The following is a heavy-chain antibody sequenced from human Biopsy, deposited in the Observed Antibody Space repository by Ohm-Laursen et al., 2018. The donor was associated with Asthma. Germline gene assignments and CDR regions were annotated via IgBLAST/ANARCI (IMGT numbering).Heavy chain of an antibody. CDR1: GGSISSGAYY. CDR3: ARRGGVRRYFDY. V-gene: IGHV4-30-4*02. CDR2: INHSGST. J-gene: IGHJ4*02. Sequence: SDTLSLTCIVSGGSISSGAYYWSWVRQPPGKGLEWIGEINHSGSTNYNPSLKSRVTISVDTSKNQFSLKLSSVTAADTAVYFCARRGGVRRYFDYWGQGTLVTVSS. D-gene: IGHD3-16*01.